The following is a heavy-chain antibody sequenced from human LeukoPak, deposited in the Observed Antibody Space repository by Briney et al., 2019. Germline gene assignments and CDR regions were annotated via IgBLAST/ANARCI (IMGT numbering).Heavy chain of an antibody. Sequence: SETLSLTCAVYGGSFSGYYWSWIRQPPGKGLEWIGEINHSGSTNYNPSLKSRVTISVDTSKNQFSLKLNSVTAADTAVYYCARHEDIVVVPAAIPWKYYFDYWGQGTLVTVSS. D-gene: IGHD2-2*02. CDR2: INHSGST. V-gene: IGHV4-34*01. CDR1: GGSFSGYY. CDR3: ARHEDIVVVPAAIPWKYYFDY. J-gene: IGHJ4*02.